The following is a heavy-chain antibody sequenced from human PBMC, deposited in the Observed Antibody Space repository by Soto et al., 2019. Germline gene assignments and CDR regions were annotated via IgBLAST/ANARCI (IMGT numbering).Heavy chain of an antibody. J-gene: IGHJ1*01. CDR2: IYGDDAK. CDR1: GFSLTSGTVG. CDR3: AHSLITFGGIIVTFQS. D-gene: IGHD3-16*02. V-gene: IGHV2-5*02. Sequence: SGPTLVNPTQTLTLTCSFSGFSLTSGTVGVGWIRHSPGKALEWLALIYGDDAKRYSPSLQGRLTITKDTSKNQVVLTMTNMEPVDTATYFCAHSLITFGGIIVTFQSWG.